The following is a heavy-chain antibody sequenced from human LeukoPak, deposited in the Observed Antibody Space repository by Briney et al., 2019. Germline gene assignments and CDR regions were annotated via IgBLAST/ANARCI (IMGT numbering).Heavy chain of an antibody. CDR1: GGSISSSSYY. D-gene: IGHD1-26*01. V-gene: IGHV4-39*02. CDR3: AREGYSGSYGY. J-gene: IGHJ4*02. Sequence: SETLSLTCTVSGGSISSSSYYWGWIRQPPGKGLEWIGSIYYSGSTYYNPSLKSRVTISVDTSKNQFSLKLSSVTAADTAVYYCAREGYSGSYGYWGQGTLVTVSS. CDR2: IYYSGST.